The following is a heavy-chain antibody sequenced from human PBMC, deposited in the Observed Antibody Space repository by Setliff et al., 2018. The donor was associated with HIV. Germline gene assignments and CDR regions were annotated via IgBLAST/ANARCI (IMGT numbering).Heavy chain of an antibody. CDR2: IYYSGTT. J-gene: IGHJ6*03. Sequence: PSETLSLTCTVSGDSVSSASYYWSWIRQPPGKGLEWIGYIYYSGTTKYNPSLKSRFTISRDNAKKSMYLQMNSLRGEDTAVYYCARAMNHYGSGTFEYYYYMDVWGKGTTVTVSS. CDR1: GDSVSSASYY. V-gene: IGHV4-61*01. CDR3: ARAMNHYGSGTFEYYYYMDV. D-gene: IGHD3-10*01.